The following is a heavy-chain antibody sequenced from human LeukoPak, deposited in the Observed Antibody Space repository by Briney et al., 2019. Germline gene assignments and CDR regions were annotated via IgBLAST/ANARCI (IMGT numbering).Heavy chain of an antibody. CDR3: VKARTPHCGTDCLES. J-gene: IGHJ4*02. D-gene: IGHD2-21*02. CDR2: IRGSGGGT. Sequence: GGSLRLSCAASGFTFSNYGMSWVRQAPGKGLEWVSVIRGSGGGTYYADSVKGRFTISRDNSKNTVYLQMNSLRAEDTAVYYCVKARTPHCGTDCLESWDQGTLVTVSS. V-gene: IGHV3-23*01. CDR1: GFTFSNYG.